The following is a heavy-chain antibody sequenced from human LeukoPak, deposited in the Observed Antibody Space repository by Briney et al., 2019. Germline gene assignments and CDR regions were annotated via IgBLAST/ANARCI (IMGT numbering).Heavy chain of an antibody. CDR1: GFTFSNYA. J-gene: IGHJ4*02. Sequence: GGSLRLSCAASGFTFSNYAMSWVRQAPGKGLEWVSAISGSGGSTYYADSVKGRFTISRDNSKNTLYLQMNSLRAEDTAVYYCARPYYYDSSGYYYHYFDYWGQGTLVTVSS. CDR2: ISGSGGST. V-gene: IGHV3-23*01. D-gene: IGHD3-22*01. CDR3: ARPYYYDSSGYYYHYFDY.